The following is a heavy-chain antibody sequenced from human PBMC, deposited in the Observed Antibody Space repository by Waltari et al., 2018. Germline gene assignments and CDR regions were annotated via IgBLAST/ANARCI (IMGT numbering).Heavy chain of an antibody. CDR3: AKSGRITMVRGVMDYYYYGMDV. CDR1: GFTFSSYA. D-gene: IGHD3-10*01. J-gene: IGHJ6*02. Sequence: EVQLLESGGGLVQPGGSLRLSCAASGFTFSSYAMSWVRQAPGKGLEWVSAISGSGCSTYYADSVKGRFTISRDNSKNTLYLQMNSLRAEDTAVYYCAKSGRITMVRGVMDYYYYGMDVWGQGTTVTVSS. V-gene: IGHV3-23*01. CDR2: ISGSGCST.